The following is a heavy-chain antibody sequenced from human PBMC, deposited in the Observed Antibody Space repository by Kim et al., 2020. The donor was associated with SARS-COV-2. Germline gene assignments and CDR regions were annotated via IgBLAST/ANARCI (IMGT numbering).Heavy chain of an antibody. J-gene: IGHJ6*02. D-gene: IGHD3-3*01. V-gene: IGHV4-34*01. Sequence: PSLQSRVTISVDTSKNQFSLKLSSVTAADTAVYYCARGRFVEWLHGMDVWGQGTTVTVSS. CDR3: ARGRFVEWLHGMDV.